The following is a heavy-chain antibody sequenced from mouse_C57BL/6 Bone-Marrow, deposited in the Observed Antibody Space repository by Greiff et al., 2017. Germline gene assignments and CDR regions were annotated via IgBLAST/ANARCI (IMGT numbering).Heavy chain of an antibody. Sequence: VQLQQSGAELVKPGASVKLSCTASGFNIKDYYMHWVKQRTEQGLEWIGRIDPEDGETKYAPKFQSKATITADTSSTTAYLQRSSLTSEDAAVYYCARESSYGSRASYFDDWGQGTTLAVSS. D-gene: IGHD1-1*01. CDR2: IDPEDGET. CDR3: ARESSYGSRASYFDD. J-gene: IGHJ2*01. CDR1: GFNIKDYY. V-gene: IGHV14-2*01.